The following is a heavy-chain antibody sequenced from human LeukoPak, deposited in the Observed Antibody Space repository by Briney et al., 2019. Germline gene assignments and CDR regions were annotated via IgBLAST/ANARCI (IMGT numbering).Heavy chain of an antibody. Sequence: TGGSLRLSCAASGFTFSNEMNWVRQAPGKGLEWLSYISGSGSSIYYADSVKGRFTISRDNAKKSLYLQMSSLRAEDTAVYYCAKDVLWDIWGQGTLVTVSS. J-gene: IGHJ4*02. CDR1: GFTFSNE. CDR3: AKDVLWDI. D-gene: IGHD2-15*01. CDR2: ISGSGSSI. V-gene: IGHV3-48*03.